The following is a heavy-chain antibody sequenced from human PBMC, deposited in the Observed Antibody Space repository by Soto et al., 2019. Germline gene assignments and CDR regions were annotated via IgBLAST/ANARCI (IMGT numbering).Heavy chain of an antibody. Sequence: SETLSLTCTLSGGAINDHYWSFIRQPPGKGLEWIGYIYYNGNTNYNPSLESRVTISVARSRNQFSLRLTSLTAADTSVYHCARLRTGYFDYRCRGALVTVST. CDR3: ARLRTGYFDY. CDR2: IYYNGNT. D-gene: IGHD3-9*01. J-gene: IGHJ4*02. V-gene: IGHV4-59*11. CDR1: GGAINDHY.